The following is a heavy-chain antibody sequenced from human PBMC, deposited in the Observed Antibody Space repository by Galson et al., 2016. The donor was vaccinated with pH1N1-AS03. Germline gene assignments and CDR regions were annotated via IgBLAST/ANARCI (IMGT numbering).Heavy chain of an antibody. J-gene: IGHJ4*02. CDR1: GYTFKDSY. CDR2: VDPEDGET. V-gene: IGHV1-69-2*01. Sequence: VKVSCKVSGYTFKDSYMHWVQLAPGQGLEWMGFVDPEDGETIYAEKFRGRVTITADMPTDTAYMEVSSLRSEDTAVYYCATDRGEYWGQGTLVTVSS. D-gene: IGHD3-10*01. CDR3: ATDRGEY.